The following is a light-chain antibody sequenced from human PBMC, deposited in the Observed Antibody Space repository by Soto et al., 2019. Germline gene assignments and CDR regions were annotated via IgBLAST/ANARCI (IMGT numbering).Light chain of an antibody. J-gene: IGLJ3*02. CDR3: QVWDSSSAGV. V-gene: IGLV3-21*02. CDR1: NIGSKS. Sequence: SYELTQPPSVSVAPGQTARITCGGNNIGSKSVHWYQQKPGQAPVLVVYDDSDRRSGIPERFSGSNSGNTATLTISRVEAGDEADYYCQVWDSSSAGVFGGGTKLTVL. CDR2: DDS.